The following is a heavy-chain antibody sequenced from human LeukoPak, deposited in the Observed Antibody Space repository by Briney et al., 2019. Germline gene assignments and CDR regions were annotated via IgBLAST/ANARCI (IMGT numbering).Heavy chain of an antibody. CDR3: ATYRQVLLPFES. V-gene: IGHV3-23*01. CDR1: GFTSSTLA. D-gene: IGHD2-8*02. CDR2: IFPSGGEI. J-gene: IGHJ4*02. Sequence: GRSLTLSCAASGFTSSTLAMIWVRQPPGKGLGWVSSIFPSGGEIHYAESVRGRFTISRDNSKSTLSLQMNSMRAEDTAIYYCATYRQVLLPFESWGQGTLVTVSS.